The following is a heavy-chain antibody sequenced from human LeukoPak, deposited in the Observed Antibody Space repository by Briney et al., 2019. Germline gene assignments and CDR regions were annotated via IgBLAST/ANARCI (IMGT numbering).Heavy chain of an antibody. Sequence: KPSETLSLTCTVSGGSISGHYWTWIRQPAGRGLEWIGRIYSSGSTYYNPSLMSQVTISLDTSNNQFSLRVTSVTAADTAVYYCARGKEMTAVVGYYSFDYWGQGTLVSVSS. D-gene: IGHD4-11*01. CDR3: ARGKEMTAVVGYYSFDY. J-gene: IGHJ4*02. CDR1: GGSISGHY. CDR2: IYSSGST. V-gene: IGHV4-4*07.